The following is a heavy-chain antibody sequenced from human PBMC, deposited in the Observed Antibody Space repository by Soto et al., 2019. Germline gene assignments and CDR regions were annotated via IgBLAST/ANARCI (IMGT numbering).Heavy chain of an antibody. CDR3: ARWGCSGSNCNLNQRSFDL. CDR2: IWYDGSNK. V-gene: IGHV3-33*02. CDR1: GFIFNEYG. D-gene: IGHD2-15*01. J-gene: IGHJ4*02. Sequence: PGGSLRLSCAASGFIFNEYGMHWVRQAPGKGLEWVAVIWYDGSNKYYADSARGRFTFSRDNSRNTMSLQMNSLRVEDTAIYYCARWGCSGSNCNLNQRSFDLWGQGTLVTVSS.